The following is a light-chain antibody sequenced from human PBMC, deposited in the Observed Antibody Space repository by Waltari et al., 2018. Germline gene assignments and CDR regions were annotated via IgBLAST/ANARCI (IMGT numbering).Light chain of an antibody. V-gene: IGKV4-1*01. CDR3: QQCYSTPWT. J-gene: IGKJ1*01. Sequence: DIVMTQSPDSLAVSLGERATINCKSSQSVLYSSNNKNYLAWYQQKPGQPPKLLIYWASTRESGGPDRFSGSGSGTDFTLTISSLQAEDVAVYYCQQCYSTPWTFGQGTKVEIK. CDR2: WAS. CDR1: QSVLYSSNNKNY.